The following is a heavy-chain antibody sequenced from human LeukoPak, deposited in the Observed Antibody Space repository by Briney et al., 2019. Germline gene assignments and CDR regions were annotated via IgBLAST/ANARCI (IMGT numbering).Heavy chain of an antibody. CDR2: IIPIFGTA. V-gene: IGHV1-69*13. D-gene: IGHD2-15*01. Sequence: GASVKVSCKASGGTFSSYAISWVRQAPGQGLEWMGGIIPIFGTANYAQKFQGRVTITADESTSTAYMELSSLRSEDTAVYYCARGSRVVATYYYYHGMDVWGQGTTVTVSS. CDR3: ARGSRVVATYYYYHGMDV. CDR1: GGTFSSYA. J-gene: IGHJ6*02.